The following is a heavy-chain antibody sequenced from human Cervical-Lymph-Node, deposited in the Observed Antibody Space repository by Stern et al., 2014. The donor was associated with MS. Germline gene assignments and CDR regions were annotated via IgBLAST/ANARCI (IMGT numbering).Heavy chain of an antibody. V-gene: IGHV1-69*01. CDR3: ARETLTRSYYYGMDV. J-gene: IGHJ6*02. Sequence: QVQLQESGGEVKKPGSSVKVSCKASGDTFSIYAISWVRQAPGQGLEWMGGVIPISGTTNYAQKFQGRVTITADEFTRTAYMELSSLRSEDTAVYYCARETLTRSYYYGMDVWGQGTTVTVSS. CDR2: VIPISGTT. CDR1: GDTFSIYA. D-gene: IGHD4-11*01.